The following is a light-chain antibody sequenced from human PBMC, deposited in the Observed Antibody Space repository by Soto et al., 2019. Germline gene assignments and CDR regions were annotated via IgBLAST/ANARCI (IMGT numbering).Light chain of an antibody. Sequence: DLQMTQSPSTLAGAVGDRVSITYDHSQTISIRLDGYPHKPGKAPELLIYKTSTLKSGVPSPFSGSVSGIEFTLTIRSLQPDDFATYYCKHYDSYSEGFGQGTKVDIK. CDR3: KHYDSYSEG. V-gene: IGKV1-5*03. CDR2: KTS. CDR1: QTISIR. J-gene: IGKJ1*01.